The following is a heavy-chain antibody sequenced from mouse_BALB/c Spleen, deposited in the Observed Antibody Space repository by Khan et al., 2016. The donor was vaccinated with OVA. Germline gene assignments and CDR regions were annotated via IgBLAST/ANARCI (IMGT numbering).Heavy chain of an antibody. CDR3: VRSTMFTTGFAD. CDR1: AYTFTSYW. J-gene: IGHJ3*01. V-gene: IGHV1S81*02. Sequence: QVQLQQSGAELVKPGASVKLSCKTSAYTFTSYWMQWVKQRPGQGLEWIGEINPSNGRTNYNEKFKSKATLTVDKSSTTAHMQLSSLTSEDSAIYYCVRSTMFTTGFADWGQGTLVTVSA. D-gene: IGHD2-2*01. CDR2: INPSNGRT.